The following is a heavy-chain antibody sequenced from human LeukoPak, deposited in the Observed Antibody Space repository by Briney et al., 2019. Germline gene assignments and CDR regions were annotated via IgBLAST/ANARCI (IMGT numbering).Heavy chain of an antibody. D-gene: IGHD4-11*01. V-gene: IGHV4-59*01. Sequence: SETLSLTCTVSGGSISSYYWSWNRQPPGKGLEWIGYIYYSGSTNYNPSLKSRVTISVDTSKNQFSLKLGSVTAADTAVYYCARDGMTNPWYFDLWGRGTLVTVSS. CDR2: IYYSGST. J-gene: IGHJ2*01. CDR1: GGSISSYY. CDR3: ARDGMTNPWYFDL.